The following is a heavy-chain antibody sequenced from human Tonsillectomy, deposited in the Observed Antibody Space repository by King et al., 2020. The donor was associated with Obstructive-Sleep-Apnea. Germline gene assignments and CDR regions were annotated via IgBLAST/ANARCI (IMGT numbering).Heavy chain of an antibody. CDR3: VKGGSTTVVVPAAIAHFDY. Sequence: VQLVESGGVLVQPGGSLRLSCSASGFTFSSSAMHWVRQAPGKGLEYVSAINSNGGSRYYADSVKGRFTISRDNSKNTVYLQMSSLRAEDTAVYHCVKGGSTTVVVPAAIAHFDYWGQGTLVTVSS. V-gene: IGHV3-64D*06. J-gene: IGHJ4*02. D-gene: IGHD2-2*01. CDR1: GFTFSSSA. CDR2: INSNGGSR.